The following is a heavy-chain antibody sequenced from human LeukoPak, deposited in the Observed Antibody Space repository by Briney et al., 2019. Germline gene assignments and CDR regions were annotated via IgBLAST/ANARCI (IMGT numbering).Heavy chain of an antibody. V-gene: IGHV3-23*01. CDR3: ARPTSYDYVWGSYRLDY. J-gene: IGHJ4*02. Sequence: GGCLRLSCAASGFTFSNYAMNWVRQAPGKGLEWVSGISGSGGSTYYADSVKGRFTISRDNSKNTLYLQMNSLRAEDTAVYYCARPTSYDYVWGSYRLDYWGQGTLVTVSS. CDR2: ISGSGGST. CDR1: GFTFSNYA. D-gene: IGHD3-16*02.